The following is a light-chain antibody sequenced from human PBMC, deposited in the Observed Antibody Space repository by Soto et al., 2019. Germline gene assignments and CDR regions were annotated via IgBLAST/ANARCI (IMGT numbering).Light chain of an antibody. CDR2: DVS. CDR1: QGICSA. Sequence: AIQLTQSPSSLSASVGDRVTITCRASQGICSALAWYQQRPGKAPKLLIYDVSNLESGVPSRFSGSGSGTDFTLTITNLQPEDFATCDCQQFNNYSLVFGGGTKVEI. V-gene: IGKV1D-13*01. CDR3: QQFNNYSLV. J-gene: IGKJ4*01.